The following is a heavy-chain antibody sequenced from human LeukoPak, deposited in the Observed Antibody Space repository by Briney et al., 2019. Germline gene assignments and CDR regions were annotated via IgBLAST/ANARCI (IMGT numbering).Heavy chain of an antibody. CDR1: GYSFTSYG. V-gene: IGHV1-18*01. D-gene: IGHD5-18*01. CDR3: ARAPSGFTYGPGDH. J-gene: IGHJ4*02. Sequence: GASVKVSCKASGYSFTSYGITWVRQAPGQGLEWVGWISTYDGNANYAQKLQGRVTMTTDTSTITAYMELRSLRSDDTAEYYCARAPSGFTYGPGDHWGQGTLVTVSS. CDR2: ISTYDGNA.